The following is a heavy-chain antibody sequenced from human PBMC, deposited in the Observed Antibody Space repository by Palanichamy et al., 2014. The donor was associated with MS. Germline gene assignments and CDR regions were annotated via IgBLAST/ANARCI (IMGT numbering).Heavy chain of an antibody. J-gene: IGHJ4*02. Sequence: VAVISYDVSNNYYADSVKGRFTISRDNSKNTLYLQMNSLRAEDTAVYYCTRDNGITVGGPFDYWGQGTLVTVSS. V-gene: IGHV3-30*01. CDR2: ISYDVSNN. D-gene: IGHD6-19*01. CDR3: TRDNGITVGGPFDY.